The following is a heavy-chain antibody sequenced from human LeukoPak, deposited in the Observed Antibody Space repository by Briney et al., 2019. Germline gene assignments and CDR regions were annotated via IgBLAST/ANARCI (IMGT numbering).Heavy chain of an antibody. CDR2: IGTSGANT. Sequence: GGSLRLSCAASGFTFNNYGMGRVRQTPGKGLEWVATIGTSGANTYHADSVKGRFTISRDNSKSTLYLQMNSLRAEDTAVYHCAKKSGDHFHFDFWGQGTLVTVSS. V-gene: IGHV3-23*01. CDR3: AKKSGDHFHFDF. D-gene: IGHD2-21*01. CDR1: GFTFNNYG. J-gene: IGHJ4*02.